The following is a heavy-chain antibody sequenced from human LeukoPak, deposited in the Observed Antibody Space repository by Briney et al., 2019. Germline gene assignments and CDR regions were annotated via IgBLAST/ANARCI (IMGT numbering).Heavy chain of an antibody. J-gene: IGHJ4*02. CDR1: GYGFTDYW. CDR3: AAGWYGGPYDY. V-gene: IGHV5-51*01. CDR2: IYPGDSDT. D-gene: IGHD6-19*01. Sequence: GESLKISCQGSGYGFTDYWIGWVRQMPGKGPEWMAIIYPGDSDTRYSPSFQGRVTISADKSISTAYLQWSSLKASDTAMYYCAAGWYGGPYDYWGQGILVTVSS.